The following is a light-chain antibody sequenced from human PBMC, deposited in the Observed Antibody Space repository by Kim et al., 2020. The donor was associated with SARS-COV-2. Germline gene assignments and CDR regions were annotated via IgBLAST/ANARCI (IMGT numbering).Light chain of an antibody. CDR3: QAWDSSTAV. Sequence: SYELTQPPSVSVSPGQTASITCSGDKLGDKYACWYQQKPGQSPVLVIYQDIKRPSGIPERFSGSNSGNTATLTISGTQAMDEADYYCQAWDSSTAVFG. J-gene: IGLJ2*01. CDR1: KLGDKY. CDR2: QDI. V-gene: IGLV3-1*01.